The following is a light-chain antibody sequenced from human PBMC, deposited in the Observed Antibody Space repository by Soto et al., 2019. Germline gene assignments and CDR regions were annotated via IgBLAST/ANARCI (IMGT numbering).Light chain of an antibody. Sequence: QSALTQPPSVSGAPGQRITISCTRTSSNVGAGYDVHWYQHLPGRAPRLLVYGYKNRASGIPDRFSVSRSGTSDSLAITGLQAEDEAEYFCQSFDISLRGFVFGGGTKLTVL. CDR2: GYK. J-gene: IGLJ2*01. CDR3: QSFDISLRGFV. CDR1: SSNVGAGYD. V-gene: IGLV1-40*02.